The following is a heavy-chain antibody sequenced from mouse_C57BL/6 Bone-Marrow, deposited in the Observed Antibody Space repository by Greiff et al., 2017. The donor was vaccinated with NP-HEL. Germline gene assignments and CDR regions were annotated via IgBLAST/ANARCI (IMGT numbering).Heavy chain of an antibody. CDR3: ARPIYYEYPYYAMDY. CDR2: IYPGDGDT. D-gene: IGHD2-4*01. J-gene: IGHJ4*01. Sequence: VQLQQSGAELVKPGASVKISCKASGYAFSSYWMNWVKQRPGQGLEWIGQIYPGDGDTNYNGKFKGKATLTADKSSSTAYMQLSSLTSEDSAVYFWARPIYYEYPYYAMDYWGQGTSVTVSS. CDR1: GYAFSSYW. V-gene: IGHV1-80*01.